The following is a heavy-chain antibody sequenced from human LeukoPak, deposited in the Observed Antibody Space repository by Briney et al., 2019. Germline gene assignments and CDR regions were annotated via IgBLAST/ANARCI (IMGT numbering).Heavy chain of an antibody. V-gene: IGHV2-5*02. CDR1: GFSLSTSGVG. J-gene: IGHJ4*02. CDR2: IFWDDDK. D-gene: IGHD5-12*01. Sequence: ESGPTLVNPTQTLTLTCTFSGFSLSTSGVGVGWIRQPPGKALEWLSVIFWDDDKYYRPSLKTRRTVTKDTSKNQVVLRMTNMDPEDTATYYCAHRALVTTMEKSFDYWGQGTLVTVSS. CDR3: AHRALVTTMEKSFDY.